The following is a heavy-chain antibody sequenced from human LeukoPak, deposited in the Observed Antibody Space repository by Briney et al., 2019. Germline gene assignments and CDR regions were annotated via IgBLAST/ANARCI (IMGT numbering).Heavy chain of an antibody. D-gene: IGHD6-13*01. J-gene: IGHJ3*02. V-gene: IGHV3-23*01. CDR1: GFTFSSFA. Sequence: GGSLSLSYAASGFTFSSFAMSWGRPAPGKGVGWVSSISGGSENTYYSDSVKGRFTISRDNSKNTLDLHLNSLTADDTAVYYCANMQLVKGVFEIWGQGTRVTVSS. CDR3: ANMQLVKGVFEI. CDR2: ISGGSENT.